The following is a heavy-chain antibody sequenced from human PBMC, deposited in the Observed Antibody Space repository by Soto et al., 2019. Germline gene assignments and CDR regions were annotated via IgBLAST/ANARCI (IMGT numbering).Heavy chain of an antibody. CDR2: IIPIFGTA. V-gene: IGHV1-69*12. J-gene: IGHJ4*02. CDR3: ARAPRGYERD. CDR1: GGTFSTYA. D-gene: IGHD5-12*01. Sequence: QVQLVQSGAEVKKPGSSVKVSCKASGGTFSTYAINWVRQAPGQGLEWMGGIIPIFGTANYAQNFQGRITITADETTSTAYMELSSLRSEDTAVYYCARAPRGYERDWGQGTLVTVSS.